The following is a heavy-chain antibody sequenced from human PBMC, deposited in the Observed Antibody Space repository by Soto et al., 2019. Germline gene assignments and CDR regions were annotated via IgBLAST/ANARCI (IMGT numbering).Heavy chain of an antibody. D-gene: IGHD3-3*01. V-gene: IGHV1-3*01. J-gene: IGHJ4*02. Sequence: ASVKVSCKASGYTFTSYAMHWVRQAPGQRLEWMGWINAGNGNTKYSQKFQGRVIITRDTSASTAYMELSSLRSEDTAVYYCARDLGLLLSDFWSGYPSDYWGQGTLVTVSS. CDR1: GYTFTSYA. CDR2: INAGNGNT. CDR3: ARDLGLLLSDFWSGYPSDY.